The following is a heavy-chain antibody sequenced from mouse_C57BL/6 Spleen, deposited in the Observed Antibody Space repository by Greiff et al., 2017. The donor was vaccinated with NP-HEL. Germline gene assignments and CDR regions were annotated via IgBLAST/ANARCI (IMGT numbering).Heavy chain of an antibody. Sequence: VQLQQSGAELARPGASVKMSCKASGYTFTSYTMHWVKQRPGQGLEWIGYINPSSGYTKYNQKFKDKATLTADKSSSTAYMQLSSLTSEDSAVYYCARSGSAGYAAWFAYWGQGTLVTVSA. J-gene: IGHJ3*01. CDR1: GYTFTSYT. V-gene: IGHV1-4*01. CDR3: ARSGSAGYAAWFAY. CDR2: INPSSGYT. D-gene: IGHD6-1*01.